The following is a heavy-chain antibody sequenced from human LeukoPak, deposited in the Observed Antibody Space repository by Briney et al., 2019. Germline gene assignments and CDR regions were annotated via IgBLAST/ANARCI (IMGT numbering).Heavy chain of an antibody. CDR3: ASGYGSGSPFDY. Sequence: PGGSLSLSCAASGFPFSSYSMNWVRQAPGKGLEWVSSISSSSSYIYYADSVRGRFTISRDNAKKSLYLQMNSLRAEDTAVYYCASGYGSGSPFDYWGQGTLVTVSS. V-gene: IGHV3-21*01. CDR2: ISSSSSYI. D-gene: IGHD3-10*01. J-gene: IGHJ4*02. CDR1: GFPFSSYS.